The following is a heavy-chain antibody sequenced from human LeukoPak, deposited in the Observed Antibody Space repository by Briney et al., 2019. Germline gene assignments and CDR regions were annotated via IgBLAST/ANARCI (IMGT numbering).Heavy chain of an antibody. D-gene: IGHD1-1*01. CDR3: ARTKQLERPPPLIGYYYMDV. CDR1: GGSISSYY. Sequence: KPSETLSLTCTVSGGSISSYYWSWIQQSPGRGLEWIGYIYNSGSTNYNPSLKSRVTISVDTSKNQFSLKLRSVTAADTAVYYCARTKQLERPPPLIGYYYMDVWGKGTTVTVSS. CDR2: IYNSGST. V-gene: IGHV4-59*01. J-gene: IGHJ6*03.